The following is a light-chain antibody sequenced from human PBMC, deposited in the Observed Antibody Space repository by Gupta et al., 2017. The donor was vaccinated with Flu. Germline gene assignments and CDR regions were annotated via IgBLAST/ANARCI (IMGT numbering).Light chain of an antibody. V-gene: IGLV2-23*01. CDR3: CSYAGSSTYV. CDR2: EDT. Sequence: TSSDVGSYNRVSWYQQHPGKVPKVMIHEDTKRPSGVSDRFSGSKSGNTASLTVSGLQAEDEADYYCCSYAGSSTYVFGTGTKVNVL. CDR1: SSDVGSYNR. J-gene: IGLJ1*01.